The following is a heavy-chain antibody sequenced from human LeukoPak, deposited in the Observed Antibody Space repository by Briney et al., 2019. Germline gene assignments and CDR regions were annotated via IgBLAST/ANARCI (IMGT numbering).Heavy chain of an antibody. CDR2: ISGSGGST. V-gene: IGHV3-23*01. Sequence: GGSLRPSCAASGFTFSSYAMSWVRQAPGKGLEWVSAISGSGGSTYYADSVKGRFTISRDNSKNTLYLQMNSLRAEDTAVYYCAKNSGSGWYEVEYFQHWGQGTLVTVSS. CDR1: GFTFSSYA. J-gene: IGHJ1*01. D-gene: IGHD6-19*01. CDR3: AKNSGSGWYEVEYFQH.